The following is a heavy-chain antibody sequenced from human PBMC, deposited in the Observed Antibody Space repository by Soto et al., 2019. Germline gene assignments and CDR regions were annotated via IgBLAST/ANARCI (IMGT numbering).Heavy chain of an antibody. CDR2: IYNDGTT. Sequence: QVQLQESGPGLVRPSQPLSLTCTVSGDSISSADYYWSWIRQPPWKGLEWIGFIYNDGTTYYNPSRKSRITMSVDTSKKHYSLKLRAVTASDTAVYDCARGPDFWSGDYSDRGQGTLVTVSS. J-gene: IGHJ4*02. V-gene: IGHV4-30-4*01. D-gene: IGHD3-3*01. CDR1: GDSISSADYY. CDR3: ARGPDFWSGDYSD.